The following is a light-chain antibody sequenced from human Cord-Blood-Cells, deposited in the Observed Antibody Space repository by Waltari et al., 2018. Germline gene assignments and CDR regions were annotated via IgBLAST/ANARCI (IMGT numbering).Light chain of an antibody. CDR2: AAS. J-gene: IGKJ2*03. CDR3: QQSYSTPRS. V-gene: IGKV1-39*01. CDR1: QSISSY. Sequence: FQMSQSPTSLSASVGERVTITCRARQSISSYLNWYQQKPGKAPKLLIYAASSLQSGVPSRFSGSGSGTDFTLTISSLQPEDFATYYCQQSYSTPRSFGQGTKLEIK.